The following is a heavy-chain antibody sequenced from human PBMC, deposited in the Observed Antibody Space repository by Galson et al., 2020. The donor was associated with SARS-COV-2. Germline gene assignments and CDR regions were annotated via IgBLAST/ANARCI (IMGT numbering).Heavy chain of an antibody. Sequence: ASVKVPCQASGYTFHTYAIHWVRQAPGQRLEWMGWVNTGNGYPKYSQNFQDRVTITRDTSATTVYLEVSSLSSEDTAIYYCARRILQAVVCDMWGQGTKGTVSS. CDR2: VNTGNGYP. CDR1: GYTFHTYA. D-gene: IGHD4-4*01. CDR3: ARRILQAVVCDM. J-gene: IGHJ3*02. V-gene: IGHV1-3*04.